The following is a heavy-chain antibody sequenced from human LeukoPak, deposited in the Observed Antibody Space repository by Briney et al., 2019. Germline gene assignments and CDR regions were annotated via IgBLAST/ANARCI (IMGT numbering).Heavy chain of an antibody. CDR2: ISGGDGGR. J-gene: IGHJ3*01. CDR3: AKDRADSGGYWATDVFDV. V-gene: IGHV3-23*01. Sequence: PGESLGLSCTASGFIFSNHVMSWVSQAPGKGLEWVSTISGGDGGRDHADSVKGRFTISKDNSKNTLYLQMNSLRVDDTAVYYCAKDRADSGGYWATDVFDVWGQGTLVTVSS. CDR1: GFIFSNHV. D-gene: IGHD3-22*01.